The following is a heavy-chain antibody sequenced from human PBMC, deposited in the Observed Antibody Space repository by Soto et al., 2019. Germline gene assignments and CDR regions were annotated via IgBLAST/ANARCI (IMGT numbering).Heavy chain of an antibody. Sequence: GGSLRLSCPDPGFTLRSYAMSWVVQATVNWEEWVSAISGSGGSTSYADSVKGRFTISRDNSKNKLYLQMNSLRAEDTDVYYCEKRHWVVRGVIAYFDYWGQGTLVPVSS. V-gene: IGHV3-23*01. CDR3: EKRHWVVRGVIAYFDY. CDR2: ISGSGGST. CDR1: GFTLRSYA. J-gene: IGHJ4*02. D-gene: IGHD3-10*01.